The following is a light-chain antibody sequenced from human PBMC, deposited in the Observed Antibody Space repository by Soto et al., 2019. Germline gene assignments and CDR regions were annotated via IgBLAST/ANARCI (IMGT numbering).Light chain of an antibody. CDR2: DAA. Sequence: DIQLTQSPPSLSASVGDEVTITCQASQDITNYLNWYQHKSGKSPKLLIFDAANLEAGVPSRFSGGGSGTHFTFTISSLQPEDVATYYCQQYENRPLTFGGGTKVE. CDR3: QQYENRPLT. CDR1: QDITNY. V-gene: IGKV1-33*01. J-gene: IGKJ4*01.